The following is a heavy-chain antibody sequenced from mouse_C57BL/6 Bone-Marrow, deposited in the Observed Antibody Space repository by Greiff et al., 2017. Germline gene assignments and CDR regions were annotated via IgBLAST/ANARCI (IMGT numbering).Heavy chain of an antibody. J-gene: IGHJ1*03. CDR1: GFNIKNTY. Sequence: EVQLKESVAELVRPGASVKLSCTASGFNIKNTYMHWVKQRPEQGLEWIGRIDPANGNTKYAPKFQGKDTITADTASNTAYLQLSSLTSEDTAIYYCARKVYYGRDWYFDVWGTGTTVTVSS. V-gene: IGHV14-3*01. D-gene: IGHD1-1*01. CDR2: IDPANGNT. CDR3: ARKVYYGRDWYFDV.